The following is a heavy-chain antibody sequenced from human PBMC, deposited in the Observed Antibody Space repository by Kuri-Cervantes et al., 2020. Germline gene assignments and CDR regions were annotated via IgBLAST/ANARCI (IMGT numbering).Heavy chain of an antibody. CDR3: ASPARGNYFEY. V-gene: IGHV3-30*04. J-gene: IGHJ4*02. CDR1: GFTFSSHA. D-gene: IGHD3-16*01. CDR2: ISYDGSNK. Sequence: GGSLRLSCAASGFTFSSHAMHWVRQAPDKGLEWVAIISYDGSNKYYADSVKGRFTISRDNSKNTLYLLMNGLRAEDTAVYYCASPARGNYFEYWGQGTLVTVSS.